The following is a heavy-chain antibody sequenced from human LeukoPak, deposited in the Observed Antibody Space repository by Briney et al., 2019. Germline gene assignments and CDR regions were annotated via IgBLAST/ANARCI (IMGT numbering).Heavy chain of an antibody. D-gene: IGHD2-2*01. CDR3: ASGGDIVVVPAARKGFDY. J-gene: IGHJ4*02. CDR2: IIPILGIA. Sequence: SVKVSCKASGGTFSSYAISWVRQAPGQGLEWMGRIIPILGIANYAQKFQGRVTITADKSTSTAYMELSSLRSEDTAVYYCASGGDIVVVPAARKGFDYWGQGTLVTVSS. CDR1: GGTFSSYA. V-gene: IGHV1-69*04.